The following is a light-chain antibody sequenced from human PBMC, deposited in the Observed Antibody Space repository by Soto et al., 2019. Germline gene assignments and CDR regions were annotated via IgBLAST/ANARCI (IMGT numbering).Light chain of an antibody. CDR2: WAS. CDR1: QSVLYSSNNKNY. J-gene: IGKJ1*01. Sequence: DIVMTQSPDSLAVSLGDRATINCKSSQSVLYSSNNKNYLAWYQQKPGQPPKLLIYWASAGESGVPDRFSGSGSGTDFTLTISSLQAEDVAVYYCHQYYSTPTFGQGTKVEIK. CDR3: HQYYSTPT. V-gene: IGKV4-1*01.